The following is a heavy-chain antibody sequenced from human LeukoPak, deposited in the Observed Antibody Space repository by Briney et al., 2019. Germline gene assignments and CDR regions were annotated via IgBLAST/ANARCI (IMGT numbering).Heavy chain of an antibody. D-gene: IGHD3-22*01. Sequence: ASVKVSCKASGYTFTSYDINWVRQATGQGLEWMGWMNPNSGNTGYAQKFQGRVTITRNTSISTAYMELSSLRSEDTAVYYCARFPGYDSSGYYFASDYWGQGTLVTVSS. CDR2: MNPNSGNT. CDR1: GYTFTSYD. J-gene: IGHJ4*02. V-gene: IGHV1-8*03. CDR3: ARFPGYDSSGYYFASDY.